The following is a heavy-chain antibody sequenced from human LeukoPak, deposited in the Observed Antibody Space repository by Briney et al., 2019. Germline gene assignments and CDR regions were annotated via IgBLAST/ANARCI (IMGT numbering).Heavy chain of an antibody. D-gene: IGHD2-2*02. CDR2: IYYSGST. V-gene: IGHV4-30-4*01. Sequence: SETLSLTCTVSGGSISSGDYYWSWIRQPPGKGLEWIGYIYYSGSTYYNPSLKSRVTISVDTSKNQFSLKLSSVTAADTAVYYCARVTVVVPAAILPHYAMDVWGKGTTVTVSS. J-gene: IGHJ6*04. CDR3: ARVTVVVPAAILPHYAMDV. CDR1: GGSISSGDYY.